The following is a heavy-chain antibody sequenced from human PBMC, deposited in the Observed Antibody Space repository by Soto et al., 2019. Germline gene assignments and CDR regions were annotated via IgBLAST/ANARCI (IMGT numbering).Heavy chain of an antibody. V-gene: IGHV6-1*01. Sequence: SQTRSLTCAISGDSVSGNSAAWNWIRQSPSRGLEWLGRTYYRSKWYNDYAVSVKSRITVTPDTSKNQFSLHLNSVTPEDTAVYYCAGEFPYYESSDSYFDYWGQGALVTVSS. J-gene: IGHJ4*02. D-gene: IGHD3-16*01. CDR3: AGEFPYYESSDSYFDY. CDR1: GDSVSGNSAA. CDR2: TYYRSKWYN.